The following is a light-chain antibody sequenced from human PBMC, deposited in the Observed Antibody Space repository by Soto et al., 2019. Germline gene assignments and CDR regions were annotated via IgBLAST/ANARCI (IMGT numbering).Light chain of an antibody. J-gene: IGKJ2*01. Sequence: EIVMTQSPGTLSVSPGERATLSCRASQSVRSNLAWYQQKPGQAPRLLIYGASTSATGIPARFSGSGSGTELTLTISSLQSEDLRVYYCEQYNDWPGTFGQGTTL. CDR3: EQYNDWPGT. CDR1: QSVRSN. V-gene: IGKV3-15*01. CDR2: GAS.